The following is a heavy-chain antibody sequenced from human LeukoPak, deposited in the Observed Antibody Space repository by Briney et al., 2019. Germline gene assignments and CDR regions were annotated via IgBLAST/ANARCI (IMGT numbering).Heavy chain of an antibody. Sequence: PSETLSLTCAVYGGSISGYYWSWIRQPPGKGLEWIGEINHSGSTNYNPSLKSRVTISVDTSKNQFSLKLSSVTAADTAVYYCARGGDIVVVPAATRFGPWGQGTLVTVSS. CDR1: GGSISGYY. CDR3: ARGGDIVVVPAATRFGP. CDR2: INHSGST. V-gene: IGHV4-34*01. J-gene: IGHJ5*02. D-gene: IGHD2-2*01.